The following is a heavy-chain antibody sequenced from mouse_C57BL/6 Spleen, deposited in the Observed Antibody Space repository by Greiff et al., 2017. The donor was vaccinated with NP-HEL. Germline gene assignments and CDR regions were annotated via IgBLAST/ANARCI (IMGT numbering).Heavy chain of an antibody. Sequence: QVQLQQPGTELVKPGASVKLSCKASGYTFTSYWMHWVKQRPGQGLEWIGNINPSNGGTNYNEKFKSKATLTVDKSSSTAYMQRSSLTSEDSAVYYCARLTGKGRNWYFDVWGTGPTVTVSS. CDR1: GYTFTSYW. CDR3: ARLTGKGRNWYFDV. J-gene: IGHJ1*03. D-gene: IGHD4-1*01. CDR2: INPSNGGT. V-gene: IGHV1-53*01.